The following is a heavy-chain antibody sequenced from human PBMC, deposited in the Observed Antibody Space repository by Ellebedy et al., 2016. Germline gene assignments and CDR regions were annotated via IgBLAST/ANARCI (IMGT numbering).Heavy chain of an antibody. CDR2: ISAYNGNT. CDR1: GYTFTSYG. V-gene: IGHV1-18*01. J-gene: IGHJ2*01. D-gene: IGHD3-22*01. Sequence: ASVKVSCKASGYTFTSYGISWVRQAPGQGLEWMGWISAYNGNTNYAQKLQGRVTMTTDTSTSTAYMELRSLRSDDTAVYYCVTDYYDSSGHGYFDLWGRGTLVTVSS. CDR3: VTDYYDSSGHGYFDL.